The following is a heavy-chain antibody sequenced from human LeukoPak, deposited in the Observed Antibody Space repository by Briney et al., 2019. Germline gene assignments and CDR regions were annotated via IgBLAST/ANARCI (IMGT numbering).Heavy chain of an antibody. V-gene: IGHV3-15*01. D-gene: IGHD3-3*01. CDR2: IKSTIDGGTT. CDR3: TTGRYDLWSGYPYFDS. J-gene: IGHJ4*02. Sequence: GGSLRLSCAASGFTLSSYSMSWVRQAPGKGLEWVGRIKSTIDGGTTDYAAPVKGRFTISRDDSKTTVYLQMNSLKTEDTAVYYCTTGRYDLWSGYPYFDSWGQGTLVTVSS. CDR1: GFTLSSYS.